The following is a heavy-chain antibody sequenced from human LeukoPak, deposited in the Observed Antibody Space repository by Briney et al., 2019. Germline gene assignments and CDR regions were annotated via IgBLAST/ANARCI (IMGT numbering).Heavy chain of an antibody. CDR2: INPSGGST. Sequence: VASVKVSRKASGYTFTSYYMHWVRQAPGQGLEWMGIINPSGGSTSYAQKFQGRVTMTRDTSTSTVYMELSSLRSEDTAVYYCARVSQNVVVTAIRNYYYYYMDVWGKGTTVTISS. D-gene: IGHD2-21*02. CDR3: ARVSQNVVVTAIRNYYYYYMDV. CDR1: GYTFTSYY. J-gene: IGHJ6*03. V-gene: IGHV1-46*01.